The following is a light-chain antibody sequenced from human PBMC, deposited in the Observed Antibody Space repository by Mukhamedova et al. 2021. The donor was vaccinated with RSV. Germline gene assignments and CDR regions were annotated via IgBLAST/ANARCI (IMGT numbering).Light chain of an antibody. CDR2: DNW. J-gene: IGLJ3*02. Sequence: PGAAPKLLIYDNWKRPSGVPERFSASKSGTSASLTISGLQAEDEADYYCCSYAGTYTWVFGGGT. CDR3: CSYAGTYTWV. V-gene: IGLV2-11*01.